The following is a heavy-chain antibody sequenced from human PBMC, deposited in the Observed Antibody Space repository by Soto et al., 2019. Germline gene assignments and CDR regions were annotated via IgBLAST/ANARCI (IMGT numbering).Heavy chain of an antibody. CDR1: GGSISSGGYY. CDR3: AREASWNYSLDY. V-gene: IGHV4-31*03. CDR2: IYYSGST. D-gene: IGHD1-7*01. J-gene: IGHJ4*02. Sequence: QVQLQESGPGLVKPSQTLSLTCTVSGGSISSGGYYWSWIRQHPGKGLEWIGYIYYSGSTYYNPSLKSRVTITVDTSKNQFSLKLSSVTAADTAVYYCAREASWNYSLDYWGQGTLVTVSS.